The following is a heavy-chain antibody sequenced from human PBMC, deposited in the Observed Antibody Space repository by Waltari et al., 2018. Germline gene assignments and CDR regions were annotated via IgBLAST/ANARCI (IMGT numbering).Heavy chain of an antibody. CDR1: GGSFSGYY. J-gene: IGHJ4*02. D-gene: IGHD6-19*01. Sequence: QVQLQQWGAGLLKPSETLSLTCAVYGGSFSGYYWSWIRQPPGKGLEWIGEINHSGSTNYNPSLKSRVTISVDTSKNQFSLKLSSVTAADTAVYYCARGLKAVAGTDLPVCYFDYWGQGTLVTVSS. CDR3: ARGLKAVAGTDLPVCYFDY. CDR2: INHSGST. V-gene: IGHV4-34*01.